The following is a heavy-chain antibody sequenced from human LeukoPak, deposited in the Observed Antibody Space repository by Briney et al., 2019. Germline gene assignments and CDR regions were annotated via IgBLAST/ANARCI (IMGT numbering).Heavy chain of an antibody. CDR2: ISAYNGNT. CDR3: ARGRRVYCSSTSCPPLNWFDP. V-gene: IGHV1-18*01. CDR1: GYTFTIYG. Sequence: ASVTVSFKASGYTFTIYGISWVRQAPGQGLEWMGWISAYNGNTNYAQKLQGRVTITTDTSTSTAYMELRSLRSDDTAVYYCARGRRVYCSSTSCPPLNWFDPWGQGTLVTVCS. J-gene: IGHJ5*02. D-gene: IGHD2-2*01.